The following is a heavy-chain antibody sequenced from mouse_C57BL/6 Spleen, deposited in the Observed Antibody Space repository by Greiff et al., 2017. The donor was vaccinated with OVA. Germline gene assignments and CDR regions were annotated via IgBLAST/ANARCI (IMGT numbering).Heavy chain of an antibody. Sequence: VQLQQSVAELVRPGASVKLSCTASGFNIKNTYMPWVKQRPEQGLEWIGRIDPANGNTKYAPKFQGKATITADTSSNTAYLQLSSLTSEDTAIYYCARGGWDPYFDYWGQGTTLTVSS. D-gene: IGHD4-1*01. V-gene: IGHV14-3*01. CDR3: ARGGWDPYFDY. CDR2: IDPANGNT. J-gene: IGHJ2*01. CDR1: GFNIKNTY.